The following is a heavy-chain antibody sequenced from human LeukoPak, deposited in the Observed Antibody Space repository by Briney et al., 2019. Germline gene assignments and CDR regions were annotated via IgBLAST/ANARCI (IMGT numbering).Heavy chain of an antibody. V-gene: IGHV4-59*08. CDR1: GDSISNYY. Sequence: PSETLSLTCTVSGDSISNYYWSWIRQPPGKGLEWIGYIYYSGSTNYNPSLKSRVTISLDTSKNQFSLRLSSVTAADTAVYYCARQEGSSYYWGQGTLVTVSS. D-gene: IGHD2-15*01. CDR3: ARQEGSSYY. CDR2: IYYSGST. J-gene: IGHJ4*02.